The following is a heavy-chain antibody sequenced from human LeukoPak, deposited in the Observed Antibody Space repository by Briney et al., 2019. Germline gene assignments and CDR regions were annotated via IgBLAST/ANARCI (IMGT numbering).Heavy chain of an antibody. CDR3: ARKMKTGDRVGTFDI. J-gene: IGHJ3*02. CDR1: GFTFSSHN. V-gene: IGHV3-21*01. Sequence: GGSLRLSCEASGFTFSSHNMNWVRQAPMKGLEWVSSIGTDGSYIYYADSVQGRFTISRDNAKNSLYLQMNSLTAEDTAVYYCARKMKTGDRVGTFDIWGQGTMVTVSS. D-gene: IGHD1-1*01. CDR2: IGTDGSYI.